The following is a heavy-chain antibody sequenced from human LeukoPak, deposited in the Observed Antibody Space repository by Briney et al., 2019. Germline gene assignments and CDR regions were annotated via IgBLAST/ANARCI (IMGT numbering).Heavy chain of an antibody. CDR2: ITGSGDST. CDR3: ARRTSYYFPY. Sequence: PGGSLRLSCAASGFTFSRYAMSWVRQAPGKGLEWVSTITGSGDSTDYADSVKGRFTISRDNAKNTLYLQMNSLRVEDTAVYYCARRTSYYFPYWGQGALVTVSS. CDR1: GFTFSRYA. J-gene: IGHJ4*02. V-gene: IGHV3-23*01. D-gene: IGHD1/OR15-1a*01.